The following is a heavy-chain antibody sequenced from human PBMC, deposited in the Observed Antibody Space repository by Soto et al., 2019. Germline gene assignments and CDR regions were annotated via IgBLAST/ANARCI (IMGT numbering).Heavy chain of an antibody. CDR3: ARDLLTDGIQLWLNGFDY. Sequence: QVQLVQSGAEVKKPGASVKVSCKASGYTFTSYGISWVRQAPGQGLEWMGWISAYNGNTNYAQKLQGRVTMTTDTSTSTAYMELRSLISDDTAVYYCARDLLTDGIQLWLNGFDYWGQGTLVTVSS. D-gene: IGHD5-18*01. CDR1: GYTFTSYG. V-gene: IGHV1-18*01. J-gene: IGHJ4*02. CDR2: ISAYNGNT.